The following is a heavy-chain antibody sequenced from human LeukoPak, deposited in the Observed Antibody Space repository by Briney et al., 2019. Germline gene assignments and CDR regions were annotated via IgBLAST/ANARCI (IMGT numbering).Heavy chain of an antibody. Sequence: GGPLSLSCSPSVLPFSIYSMHCLPHSPGKGLECVSYNSNSSNYIFYADCEKGRYPISRDNAKNTLYLHVNSLRAGDVAVYFCARDALGALGYWGQGTLVTVSS. CDR2: NSNSSNYI. J-gene: IGHJ4*02. V-gene: IGHV3-21*01. D-gene: IGHD3-16*01. CDR1: VLPFSIYS. CDR3: ARDALGALGY.